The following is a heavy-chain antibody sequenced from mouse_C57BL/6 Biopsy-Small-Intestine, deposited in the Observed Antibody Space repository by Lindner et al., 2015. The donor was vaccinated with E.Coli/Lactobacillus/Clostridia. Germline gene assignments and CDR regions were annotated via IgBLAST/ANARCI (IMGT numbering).Heavy chain of an antibody. CDR3: AAEGYDFDY. J-gene: IGHJ2*01. V-gene: IGHV1-22*01. CDR1: GYTFTDYN. Sequence: VQLQESGPELVKPGASVKMSCKASGYTFTDYNMHWVKQSHGKSLEWIGYINPNNGGTSYNQKFKGKATSTVNKSSSTAYMELRSLTSDDSAVCYCAAEGYDFDYWGQGTTLTVSS. CDR2: INPNNGGT. D-gene: IGHD2-2*01.